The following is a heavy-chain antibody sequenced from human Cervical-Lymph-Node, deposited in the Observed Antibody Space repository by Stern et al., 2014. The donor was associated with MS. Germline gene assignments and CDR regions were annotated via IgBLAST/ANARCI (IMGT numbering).Heavy chain of an antibody. Sequence: QVQLVQSGAEVKKPGASVKVSCKASGYTFTSYGISWVRQAPGQELEWMGWISSYNDNKNYAQKLLGIVTMTTATSTSTAYMELRSLRSDDTAVYYWARGLLGSENAFDIWGQGTMVTVSS. D-gene: IGHD2-15*01. CDR3: ARGLLGSENAFDI. CDR1: GYTFTSYG. V-gene: IGHV1-18*01. J-gene: IGHJ3*02. CDR2: ISSYNDNK.